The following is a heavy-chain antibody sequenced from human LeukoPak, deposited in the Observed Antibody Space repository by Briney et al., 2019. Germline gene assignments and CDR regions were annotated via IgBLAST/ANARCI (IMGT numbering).Heavy chain of an antibody. CDR2: IYYSGST. V-gene: IGHV4-59*12. CDR1: GGSISSYY. CDR3: ATATVTNDYFDY. Sequence: SETLSLTCTVSGGSISSYYWSWIRQPPGKGLEWIGYIYYSGSTYYNPSLKSRVTISVDTSKNQFSLKLSSVTAADTAVYYCATATVTNDYFDYWGQGTLVTVSS. D-gene: IGHD4-17*01. J-gene: IGHJ4*02.